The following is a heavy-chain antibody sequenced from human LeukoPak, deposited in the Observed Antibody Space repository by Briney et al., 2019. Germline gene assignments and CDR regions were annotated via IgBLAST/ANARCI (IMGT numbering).Heavy chain of an antibody. CDR1: GGSFSGYY. CDR2: INHSGST. V-gene: IGHV4-34*01. Sequence: SETLSLTCAVYGGSFSGYYWSWIRQPPGKGLEWIGEINHSGSTNYNPSLKSRVTISVDTSKNQFSLKLSSVTAADTAVYYCARGKSYYGSGSYSNWAQTIKFDYWGQGTLVTVSS. CDR3: ARGKSYYGSGSYSNWAQTIKFDY. J-gene: IGHJ4*02. D-gene: IGHD3-10*01.